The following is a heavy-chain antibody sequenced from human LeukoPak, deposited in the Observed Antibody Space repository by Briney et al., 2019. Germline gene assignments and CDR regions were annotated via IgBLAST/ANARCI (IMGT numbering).Heavy chain of an antibody. Sequence: ASVKVSCKASGYTFSDYYIHWVRQAPGQGLEWMGCIDPDSGGTIYAQRFQDRVTVTRDTSISTAYMELSRLRSDDAAIYYCAREYYDSSGRKHAFNLWGQGTMVTVSS. J-gene: IGHJ3*01. CDR3: AREYYDSSGRKHAFNL. CDR1: GYTFSDYY. V-gene: IGHV1-2*02. CDR2: IDPDSGGT. D-gene: IGHD3-22*01.